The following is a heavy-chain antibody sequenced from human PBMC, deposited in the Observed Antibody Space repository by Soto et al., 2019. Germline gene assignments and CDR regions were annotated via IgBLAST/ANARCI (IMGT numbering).Heavy chain of an antibody. Sequence: SETLSLTCTVSGGSISSGGYYWSWIRQHPGKGLEWIGYIYYSGSTYYNPSLKSRVTISVDTSKNQFSLKLSSVTAAVTAVYYCARNDYDILTGPNFFDYWGQGTLVTVSS. J-gene: IGHJ4*02. CDR1: GGSISSGGYY. CDR2: IYYSGST. CDR3: ARNDYDILTGPNFFDY. D-gene: IGHD3-9*01. V-gene: IGHV4-31*03.